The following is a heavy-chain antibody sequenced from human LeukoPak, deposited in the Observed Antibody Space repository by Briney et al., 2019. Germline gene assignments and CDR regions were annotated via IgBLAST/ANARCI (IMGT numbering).Heavy chain of an antibody. CDR3: AKTRGWPYYFDY. V-gene: IGHV3-23*01. D-gene: IGHD6-19*01. Sequence: GGSLRLSCAASGFTFSTNAMSWVRLAPGKGLEWVSAISGSGGSTYSADSVKGRFTISRDNSKNTLYLQMNSLKAEDTAVYYCAKTRGWPYYFDYWGQGTLVTVSS. CDR1: GFTFSTNA. CDR2: ISGSGGST. J-gene: IGHJ4*02.